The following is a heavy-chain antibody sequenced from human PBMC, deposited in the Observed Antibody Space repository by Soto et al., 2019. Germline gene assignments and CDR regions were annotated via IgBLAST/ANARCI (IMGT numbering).Heavy chain of an antibody. V-gene: IGHV3-21*01. D-gene: IGHD6-19*01. J-gene: IGHJ4*02. CDR2: ISSSSSYI. CDR1: GFTFSSYS. Sequence: GGSLRLSCAASGFTFSSYSMNWVRQAPGKGLEWVSSISSSSSYIYYADSVKGRFTISRDNAKNSLYLQMNSLRAEDTAVYYCARDAPGSGSLVVDYWGQGTLVTVSS. CDR3: ARDAPGSGSLVVDY.